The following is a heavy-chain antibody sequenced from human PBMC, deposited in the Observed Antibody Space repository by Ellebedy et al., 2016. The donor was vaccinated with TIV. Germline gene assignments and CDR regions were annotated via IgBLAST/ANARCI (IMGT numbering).Heavy chain of an antibody. Sequence: GGSLRLSXAASGFTFSNYWMNWVRQAPGKGLEWVANIKEGGTKRYYVDSVKGRFSISRDDAKNSIYLQMNSLRVEDTDIYYCVTQRGLDWGQGTLVTVSS. V-gene: IGHV3-7*01. CDR2: IKEGGTKR. J-gene: IGHJ4*02. D-gene: IGHD6-19*01. CDR1: GFTFSNYW. CDR3: VTQRGLD.